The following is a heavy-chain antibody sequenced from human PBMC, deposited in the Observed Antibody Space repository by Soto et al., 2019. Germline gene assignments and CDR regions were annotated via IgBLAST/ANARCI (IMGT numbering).Heavy chain of an antibody. J-gene: IGHJ6*02. Sequence: EVQLVESGGGLVKPGGSLRLSCAASGFTFSNAWMNWVRQAPGKGLEWVGRIKSKTDGGTTDYAAPVKGRFTISRDDSNNTLYLQMNSLKTEDTAVYYCTTALDYDFWSGRVDVWGQGTTVTVSS. CDR2: IKSKTDGGTT. V-gene: IGHV3-15*07. CDR1: GFTFSNAW. CDR3: TTALDYDFWSGRVDV. D-gene: IGHD3-3*01.